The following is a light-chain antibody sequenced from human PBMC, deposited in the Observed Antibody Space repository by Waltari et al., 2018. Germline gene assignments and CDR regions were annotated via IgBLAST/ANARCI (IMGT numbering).Light chain of an antibody. V-gene: IGKV1-9*01. CDR2: AAS. CDR1: QGISSY. J-gene: IGKJ2*01. Sequence: DIQVTQSPSFLSASVGDRVTITCRANQGISSYLAWYQQKPGKAPKLLIYAASTLQSGVPSRFRGSGAGTEFTLTISSLQPEDFATYYCQQLNSNPPYTFGQGTKLEIK. CDR3: QQLNSNPPYT.